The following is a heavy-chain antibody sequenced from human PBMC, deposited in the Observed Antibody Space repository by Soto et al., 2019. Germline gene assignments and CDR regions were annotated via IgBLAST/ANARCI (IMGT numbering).Heavy chain of an antibody. CDR2: INSDGTST. J-gene: IGHJ6*02. CDR3: ARGRYYGMDV. Sequence: VQLVESGGGLVQPVGSLRLPCAGSGFTFNTYWIHWVRQAPGKGLVWVSCINSDGTSTRYADSVKGRFTISRDNAKNTLYLQMNSLRTEDTAVYYCARGRYYGMDVWGQGTTVTVSS. V-gene: IGHV3-74*01. CDR1: GFTFNTYW.